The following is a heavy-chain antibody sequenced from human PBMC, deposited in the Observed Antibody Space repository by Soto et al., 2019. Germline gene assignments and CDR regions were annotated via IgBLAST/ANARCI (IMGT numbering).Heavy chain of an antibody. D-gene: IGHD3-3*01. CDR1: GNSMSSTNW. CDR2: IYHSGTT. V-gene: IGHV4-4*02. J-gene: IGHJ4*02. CDR3: AKRSLRRLRFAETL. Sequence: QVQLQESGPGLVKPSGTLSLTCTVSGNSMSSTNWWSWVRQPAGKVREWIGVIYHSGTTNYNPSFKDRVTISVDESENQSSLNLASVSAAYTAMYYCAKRSLRRLRFAETLWGQGTLVTVSS.